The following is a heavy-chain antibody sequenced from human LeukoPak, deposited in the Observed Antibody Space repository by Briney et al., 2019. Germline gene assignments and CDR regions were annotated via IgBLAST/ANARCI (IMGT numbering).Heavy chain of an antibody. J-gene: IGHJ4*02. V-gene: IGHV1-8*01. D-gene: IGHD3-22*01. CDR1: GYTFTSYD. CDR2: MNPNSGNT. Sequence: ASVKVSCKASGYTFTSYDINWVRQATGQGLEWMGWMNPNSGNTGYAQKFQGRVTMTRDTSISTAYMELSRLRSDDTAVYYCARGSDYDSTDYWGQGTLVTVSS. CDR3: ARGSDYDSTDY.